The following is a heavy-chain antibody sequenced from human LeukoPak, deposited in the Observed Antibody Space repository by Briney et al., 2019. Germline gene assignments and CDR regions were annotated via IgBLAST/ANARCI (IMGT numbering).Heavy chain of an antibody. J-gene: IGHJ4*02. CDR2: VNGDGSST. CDR3: ARDGIAAVDFDY. D-gene: IGHD6-13*01. CDR1: GFTFSSYA. V-gene: IGHV3-74*01. Sequence: PGGSLRLSCAASGFTFSSYAMSWVRQAPGEGLVWVSRVNGDGSSTNYADSVKGRFTISRDNAKNTLYLQMNSLRAEDTAVYYCARDGIAAVDFDYWGQGILVTVSS.